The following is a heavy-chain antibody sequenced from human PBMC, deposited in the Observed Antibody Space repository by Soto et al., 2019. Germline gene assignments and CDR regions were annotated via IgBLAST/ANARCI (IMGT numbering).Heavy chain of an antibody. D-gene: IGHD3-10*01. V-gene: IGHV4-59*08. CDR1: GVSSGNYK. Sequence: QVQLQESGPGLVNPSETLSLTCTVSGVSSGNYKWSWIRQSPGKGLEWNGYIDDGGSTSYNPSPKSRVTMSVDTSTRQFSLNLRSVTAADTAVYYCVRQGFGNLHGLVDVWGQVTTVTVSS. CDR3: VRQGFGNLHGLVDV. J-gene: IGHJ6*02. CDR2: IDDGGST.